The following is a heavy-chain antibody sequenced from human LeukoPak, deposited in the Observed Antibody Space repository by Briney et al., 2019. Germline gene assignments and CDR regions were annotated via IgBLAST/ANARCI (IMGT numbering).Heavy chain of an antibody. V-gene: IGHV4-34*01. CDR2: INHSGST. CDR1: GGSFSGYY. D-gene: IGHD4-17*01. J-gene: IGHJ3*02. Sequence: SETLSLTCAVYGGSFSGYYWSWIRQPPGKGLEWIGEINHSGSTNYNPSLKSRVTISVDTSKNQFSLKLSSVTAVDTAVYYCARILTTVTSDAFDIWGQGTMVTVSS. CDR3: ARILTTVTSDAFDI.